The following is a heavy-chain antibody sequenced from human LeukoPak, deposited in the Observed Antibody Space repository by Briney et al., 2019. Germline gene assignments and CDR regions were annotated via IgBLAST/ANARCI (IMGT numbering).Heavy chain of an antibody. V-gene: IGHV1-8*03. CDR1: GYTFTSYD. CDR2: MNPNSGNT. Sequence: ASVKVSCKASGYTFTSYDINWVRQATGQGLEWMGWMNPNSGNTGYAQKFQGRVTITRNTSISTAYMELSSVTAADTAVYYCARGRDWNASRGWFDPWGQGTLVTVSS. CDR3: ARGRDWNASRGWFDP. J-gene: IGHJ5*02. D-gene: IGHD1-1*01.